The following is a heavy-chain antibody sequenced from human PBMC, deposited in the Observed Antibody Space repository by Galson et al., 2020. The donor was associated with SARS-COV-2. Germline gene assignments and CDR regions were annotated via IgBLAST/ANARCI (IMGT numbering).Heavy chain of an antibody. CDR1: GYSFTRYW. CDR3: ASSYYYDSSGYSPGWYFDL. V-gene: IGHV5-51*01. J-gene: IGHJ2*01. Sequence: GESLKISCKGSGYSFTRYWLGWVRPMPGKGLEWMGIIYPGDSDTRYSPSFQGQVTIPADKSISTAYLQWSSLKASDTAMYYCASSYYYDSSGYSPGWYFDLWGRGTLVTVSS. D-gene: IGHD3-22*01. CDR2: IYPGDSDT.